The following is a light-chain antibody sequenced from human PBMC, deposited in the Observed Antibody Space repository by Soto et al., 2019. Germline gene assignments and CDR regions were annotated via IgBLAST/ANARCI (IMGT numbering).Light chain of an antibody. J-gene: IGKJ2*01. CDR2: GAS. CDR3: QQYNSWPPSYT. CDR1: QSVSNY. V-gene: IGKV3-15*01. Sequence: EIVMTQSPATLSVSLGDRATLSCRASQSVSNYLAWYQQKPGQAPRLLIYGASTRATGIPARFSGSGSETDFTLTISSLQSEDFAVYYCQQYNSWPPSYTFGQGTKLEIK.